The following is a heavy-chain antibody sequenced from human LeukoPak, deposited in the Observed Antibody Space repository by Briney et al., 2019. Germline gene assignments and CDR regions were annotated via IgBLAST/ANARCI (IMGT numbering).Heavy chain of an antibody. Sequence: GGSLRLSCAASGFTSNTYTMNWVRQAPGKGLEWVSYISGSSGIIDYADSVRGRFTISRDNAKNSLYLQMNSLRAEDTATYYCAKDYCRGGNCPLPFFDSWGQGTLVTVSS. CDR2: ISGSSGII. V-gene: IGHV3-48*01. CDR1: GFTSNTYT. D-gene: IGHD2-15*01. J-gene: IGHJ4*02. CDR3: AKDYCRGGNCPLPFFDS.